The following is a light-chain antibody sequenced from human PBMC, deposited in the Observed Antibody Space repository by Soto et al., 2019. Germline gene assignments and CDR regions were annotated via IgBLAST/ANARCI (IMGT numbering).Light chain of an antibody. Sequence: EIVLTQSPGTLSLSPGERATLSCRASQSVSSSLAWYQKKTGQAPRLLISGASSRAPGIPDRFSGSGSETDFTLTISRLEPEDFALYYCQQYGTSPITFGQGTRLEIK. J-gene: IGKJ5*01. CDR3: QQYGTSPIT. CDR1: QSVSSS. CDR2: GAS. V-gene: IGKV3-20*01.